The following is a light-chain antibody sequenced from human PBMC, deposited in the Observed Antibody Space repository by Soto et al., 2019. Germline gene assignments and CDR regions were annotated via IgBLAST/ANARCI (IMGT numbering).Light chain of an antibody. CDR2: DAS. V-gene: IGKV1-9*01. CDR3: QQCTNWPIT. Sequence: DIQLKQSPASLSSSPGERATLTGRASQGISSYLAWYQHKPGQAPRLLIYDASTWQSGVPSRFSGSGSGTESTLTISSLESEDFAVYYCQQCTNWPITFGQGTKVDIK. J-gene: IGKJ1*01. CDR1: QGISSY.